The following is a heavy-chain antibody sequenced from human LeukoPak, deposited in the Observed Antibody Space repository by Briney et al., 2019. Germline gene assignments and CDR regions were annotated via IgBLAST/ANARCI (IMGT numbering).Heavy chain of an antibody. D-gene: IGHD1-26*01. Sequence: GGSLRLSCAASGSTFSSYWMSWARQAPWNGLEWVANIKQDGSEKYYVDSVKDRFIISRDSAKNSLYLQMNSLRPEDTAVYYCARHSGSYFALDYWGQGTLVTVSS. CDR2: IKQDGSEK. J-gene: IGHJ4*02. CDR1: GSTFSSYW. V-gene: IGHV3-7*03. CDR3: ARHSGSYFALDY.